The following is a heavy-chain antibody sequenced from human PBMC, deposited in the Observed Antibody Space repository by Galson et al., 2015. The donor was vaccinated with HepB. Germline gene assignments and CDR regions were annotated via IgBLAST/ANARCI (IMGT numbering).Heavy chain of an antibody. Sequence: SLRLSCAASGFNFNNYAMSWVRQAPGKGLEWVSDISASGGRTYYADSVKGRFTISRDTSKNTLFLQMNSLRTEDTTVYYCAKDRSSSWYQGYFDYWGQGILVTVAS. D-gene: IGHD6-13*01. CDR1: GFNFNNYA. J-gene: IGHJ4*02. V-gene: IGHV3-23*01. CDR2: ISASGGRT. CDR3: AKDRSSSWYQGYFDY.